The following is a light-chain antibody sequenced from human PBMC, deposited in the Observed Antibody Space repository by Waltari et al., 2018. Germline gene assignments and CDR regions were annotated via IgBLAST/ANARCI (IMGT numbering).Light chain of an antibody. CDR2: DVT. J-gene: IGLJ1*01. V-gene: IGLV2-18*02. CDR3: ISYTPSATYV. Sequence: QSALTQPPSVSGSPGQSVTISCAGTSSDVGRYNRVSWYQQSPGTAPKVIIYDVTNRPTGVPDLFSASKSGNTASRSISGLQSEDEADYSCISYTPSATYVFGTGTKFAVL. CDR1: SSDVGRYNR.